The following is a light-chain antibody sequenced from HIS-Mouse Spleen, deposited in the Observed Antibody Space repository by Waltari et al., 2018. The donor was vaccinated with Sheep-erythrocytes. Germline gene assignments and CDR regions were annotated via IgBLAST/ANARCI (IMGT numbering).Light chain of an antibody. CDR1: QSISSW. Sequence: DIQMTQSPSTLSASAGDRVTITCRASQSISSWLAWYQQKPGKAPKLLLYKASSLESGVPSRFSGSGSGTEFTLTISSLQPDDFATYYCQQYNSYSPLTFGGGTKVEIK. J-gene: IGKJ4*01. CDR3: QQYNSYSPLT. V-gene: IGKV1-5*03. CDR2: KAS.